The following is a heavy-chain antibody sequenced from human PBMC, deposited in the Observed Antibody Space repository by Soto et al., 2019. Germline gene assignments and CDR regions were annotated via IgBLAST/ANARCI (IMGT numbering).Heavy chain of an antibody. CDR1: GLPFGGYS. J-gene: IGHJ6*02. CDR2: ISSSSSTI. D-gene: IGHD6-6*01. V-gene: IGHV3-48*02. CDR3: ARPEYSSSSYGMDV. Sequence: GGPLSPPWEASGLPFGGYSRNWVRQAQGKGLEWVSYISSSSSTIYYADSVKGRFTISRDNAKNSLYLQMNSLRDEDTAVYYCARPEYSSSSYGMDVWGQGTTVTVSS.